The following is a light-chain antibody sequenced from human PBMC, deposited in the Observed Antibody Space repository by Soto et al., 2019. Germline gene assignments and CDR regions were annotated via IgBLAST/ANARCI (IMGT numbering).Light chain of an antibody. CDR1: SSNIGSNS. Sequence: QAVVTQPPSASGTPGQRVTISCSGSSSNIGSNSVNWYQQFPGAAPRFLIFSHDQRPSGVSDRFSGSKSGTSASLAISGLQSEDEADYYCASWDDSLNAWVFGGGTQLTVL. V-gene: IGLV1-44*01. CDR3: ASWDDSLNAWV. CDR2: SHD. J-gene: IGLJ3*02.